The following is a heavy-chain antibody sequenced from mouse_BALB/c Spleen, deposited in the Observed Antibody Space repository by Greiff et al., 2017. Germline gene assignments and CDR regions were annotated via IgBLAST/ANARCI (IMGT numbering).Heavy chain of an antibody. D-gene: IGHD1-1*01. CDR3: ARDLNYYGSSYGYAMDY. V-gene: IGHV7-3*02. CDR1: GFTFTDYY. J-gene: IGHJ4*01. Sequence: EVKLMESGGGLVQPGGSLRLSCATSGFTFTDYYMSWVRQPPGKALEWLGFIRNKANGYTTEYSASVKGRFTISRDNSQSILYLQMNTLRAEDSATYYCARDLNYYGSSYGYAMDYWGQGTSVTVSS. CDR2: IRNKANGYTT.